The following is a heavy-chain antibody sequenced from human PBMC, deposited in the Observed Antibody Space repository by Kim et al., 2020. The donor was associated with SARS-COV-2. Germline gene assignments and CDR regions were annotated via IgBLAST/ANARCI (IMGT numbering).Heavy chain of an antibody. Sequence: ASVKVSCKTSGYTFTRNDIHWVRQAPGQRLEWMGWISVGSGATKYSQKFQGRVTLTSDTSASAAYMELSSLGSEDTAVYYCARSRSLDFWGQGTLVTVSS. CDR1: GYTFTRND. V-gene: IGHV1-3*01. CDR3: ARSRSLDF. J-gene: IGHJ4*02. D-gene: IGHD1-26*01. CDR2: ISVGSGAT.